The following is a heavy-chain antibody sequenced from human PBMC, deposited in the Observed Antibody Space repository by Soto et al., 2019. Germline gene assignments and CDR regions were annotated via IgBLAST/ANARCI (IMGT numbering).Heavy chain of an antibody. J-gene: IGHJ6*03. CDR3: ARDGPSYYYYYYMDV. CDR2: IIPILGIA. CDR1: GGTFSSYT. Sequence: QVQLVQSGAEVKKPGSSVKVSCKASGGTFSSYTISWVRQAPGQGLEWMGRIIPILGIANSAQKFQGRVTITGDKCTSTAYMELSSLRSEDTAVYYCARDGPSYYYYYYMDVWGKGNTVTVSS. V-gene: IGHV1-69*08.